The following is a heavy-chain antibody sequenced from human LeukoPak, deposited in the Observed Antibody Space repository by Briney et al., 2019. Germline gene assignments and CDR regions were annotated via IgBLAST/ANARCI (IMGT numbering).Heavy chain of an antibody. D-gene: IGHD3-9*01. CDR2: ISAYNGNT. Sequence: GASVKVSCKASGYTFTSYGISWVRQAPGQGLEWMGWISAYNGNTNYAQKLQGRVTMTRNTSISTAYMELSSLRPEDTAVYYCARTYYDILTGYEGYMDVWGKGTTVTISS. V-gene: IGHV1-18*01. CDR1: GYTFTSYG. CDR3: ARTYYDILTGYEGYMDV. J-gene: IGHJ6*03.